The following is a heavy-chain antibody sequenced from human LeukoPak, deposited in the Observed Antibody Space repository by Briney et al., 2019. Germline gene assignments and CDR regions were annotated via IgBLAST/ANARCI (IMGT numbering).Heavy chain of an antibody. CDR2: INSDGSST. CDR3: TTEGIVATIVPDY. D-gene: IGHD5-12*01. CDR1: GFTFSSYW. Sequence: PGGSLRLSCAASGFTFSSYWMHWVRQAPGKGLVWFSRINSDGSSTNYADSVKGRFTISRDNAKNTLYLQMNSLRAEDTAVYYCTTEGIVATIVPDYWGQGTLVTVSS. V-gene: IGHV3-74*01. J-gene: IGHJ4*02.